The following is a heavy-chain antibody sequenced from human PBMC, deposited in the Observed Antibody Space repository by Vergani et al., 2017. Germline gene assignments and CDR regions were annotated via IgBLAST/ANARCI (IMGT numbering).Heavy chain of an antibody. CDR3: AGLRVAGTGGDY. V-gene: IGHV4-39*01. Sequence: QLQLQESGPGLVKPSETLSLTCTVSGGSISSSSYYWGWIRQPPGKGLEWIGSIYYSGSTYYNPSLKSRVTISVDTSKNQFSLKLSSVTAADTAVYYCAGLRVAGTGGDYWGQGTLVTVSS. D-gene: IGHD6-19*01. CDR2: IYYSGST. CDR1: GGSISSSSYY. J-gene: IGHJ4*02.